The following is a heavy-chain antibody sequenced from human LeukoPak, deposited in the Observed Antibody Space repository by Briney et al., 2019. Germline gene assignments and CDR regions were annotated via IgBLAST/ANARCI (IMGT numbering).Heavy chain of an antibody. V-gene: IGHV4-39*01. CDR1: GGSISSSSYY. CDR2: IYYSGST. Sequence: SETLSLTCTVSGGSISSSSYYWRWIRQPPGKGLEWIGSIYYSGSTYYNPSLKSRVTISVDTSKNQFSLKLSSVTAADTAVYYCATWGRSYWWGFDYWGQGTLVTVSS. J-gene: IGHJ4*02. CDR3: ATWGRSYWWGFDY. D-gene: IGHD2-8*02.